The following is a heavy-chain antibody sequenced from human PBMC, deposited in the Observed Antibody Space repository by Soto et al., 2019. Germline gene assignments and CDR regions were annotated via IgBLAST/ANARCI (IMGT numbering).Heavy chain of an antibody. V-gene: IGHV3-9*01. Sequence: EVQLVESGGGLVQPGRSLRLSCAASGFTFDDYAMHWVRQAPGKGLEWVSGISWNSGSIGYADSVKGRFTISRDNAKNSLYLQMNSLRAEDTALYYCAKDTTYSGSYYSFIDYWGQGTLVTVSS. CDR1: GFTFDDYA. J-gene: IGHJ4*02. CDR3: AKDTTYSGSYYSFIDY. CDR2: ISWNSGSI. D-gene: IGHD1-26*01.